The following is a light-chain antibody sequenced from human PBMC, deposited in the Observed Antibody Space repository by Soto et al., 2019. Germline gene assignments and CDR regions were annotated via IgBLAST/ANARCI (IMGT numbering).Light chain of an antibody. V-gene: IGLV3-21*02. Sequence: SYELTQPPSVSVAPGQTATITCGGNNIGSESVHWYQQKPGQAHVLVVYDDTDRPSGIPERFSGSNSENTATLTLSRVEVGDEADYYCQVWDSSSDHRVFGGGTKLTVL. CDR3: QVWDSSSDHRV. J-gene: IGLJ3*02. CDR2: DDT. CDR1: NIGSES.